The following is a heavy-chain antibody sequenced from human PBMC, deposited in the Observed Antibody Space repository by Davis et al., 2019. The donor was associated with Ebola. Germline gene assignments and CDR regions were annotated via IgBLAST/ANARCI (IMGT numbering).Heavy chain of an antibody. J-gene: IGHJ6*02. Sequence: ASVKVSCKASGGTFSSYAISWVRQAPGQGLEWMGWINPNSGGTNYAQKFQGWVTMTRDTSISTAYMELSRLRSDDTAVYYCARVGPYSNRRYGMDVWGQGTTVTVSS. CDR3: ARVGPYSNRRYGMDV. V-gene: IGHV1-2*04. D-gene: IGHD4-11*01. CDR2: INPNSGGT. CDR1: GGTFSSYA.